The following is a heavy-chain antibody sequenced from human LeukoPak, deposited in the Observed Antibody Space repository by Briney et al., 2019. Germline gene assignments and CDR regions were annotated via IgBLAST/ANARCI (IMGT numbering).Heavy chain of an antibody. V-gene: IGHV4-59*08. J-gene: IGHJ3*02. Sequence: SETLSLTCTVSVGSISSYYWSWIRQPPGKRLEWIGYMYYSGDTNYNPSLKRRVTISVDTSKNQFSLRLSSVTAADTAVYYCARHKFYYDSRSYPISPFDIWGQGTLVTVSS. D-gene: IGHD3-22*01. CDR2: MYYSGDT. CDR1: VGSISSYY. CDR3: ARHKFYYDSRSYPISPFDI.